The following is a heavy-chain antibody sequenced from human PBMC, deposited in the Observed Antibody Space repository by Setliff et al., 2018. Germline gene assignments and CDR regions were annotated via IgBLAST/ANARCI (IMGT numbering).Heavy chain of an antibody. CDR3: ARALGATITHFDY. D-gene: IGHD1-26*01. V-gene: IGHV1-69*08. Sequence: SVKVSCKASGGTFSIYTISWVRQAPGQGLEWMGRIIPIFGTANYAQKFQGRVTITADKSTSTAYMELSSLRSDDTAVYYCARALGATITHFDYWGQGTLVTVSS. J-gene: IGHJ4*02. CDR2: IIPIFGTA. CDR1: GGTFSIYT.